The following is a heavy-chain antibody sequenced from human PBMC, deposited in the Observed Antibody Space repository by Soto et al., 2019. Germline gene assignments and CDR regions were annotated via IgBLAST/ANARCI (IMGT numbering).Heavy chain of an antibody. CDR2: ISVYNGNT. Sequence: QVTLVQSGGEVKKPGASVKVSCKASGYTFSSYGISWVRQAPGQGLERMGWISVYNGNTNYAEKFQGRVTMTTDTSTSTAYMELGSLTSDDTAVYYCSRRFGYSSSYNSYYLDVWGKGTTVTVSS. CDR3: SRRFGYSSSYNSYYLDV. V-gene: IGHV1-18*01. J-gene: IGHJ6*03. D-gene: IGHD6-13*01. CDR1: GYTFSSYG.